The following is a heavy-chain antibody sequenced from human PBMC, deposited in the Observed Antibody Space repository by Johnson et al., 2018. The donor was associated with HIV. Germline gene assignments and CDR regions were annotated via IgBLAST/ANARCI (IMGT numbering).Heavy chain of an antibody. CDR2: ISYDGSNK. CDR3: ASKAAGTMHAFDI. D-gene: IGHD6-13*01. J-gene: IGHJ3*02. CDR1: GFTFDDYG. Sequence: QEKLVESGGGVVRPGGSLRLSCAASGFTFDDYGMSWVRQAPGKGLEWVAVISYDGSNKYYADSVKGRFTISRDNSKNTLYLQMNSLRAEDTAVYYCASKAAGTMHAFDIWGQGTMVTVSS. V-gene: IGHV3-30*03.